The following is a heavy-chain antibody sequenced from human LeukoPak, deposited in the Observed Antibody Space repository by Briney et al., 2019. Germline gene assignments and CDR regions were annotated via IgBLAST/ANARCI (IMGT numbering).Heavy chain of an antibody. Sequence: PGGSLRLSCAASGIPFSSYAMSWVRQAPGKGLEWVSVIIGSGGSTDYADSVKGRFTISRDNSKSTLFLQMNSLRAEDTAVYYCARGFVSVAGLPYWGQGTLVTVSS. CDR3: ARGFVSVAGLPY. CDR1: GIPFSSYA. J-gene: IGHJ4*02. V-gene: IGHV3-23*01. CDR2: IIGSGGST. D-gene: IGHD6-19*01.